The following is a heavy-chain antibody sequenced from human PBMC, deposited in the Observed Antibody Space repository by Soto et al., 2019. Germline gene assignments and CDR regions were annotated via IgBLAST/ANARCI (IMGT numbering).Heavy chain of an antibody. CDR2: ISYDGSAK. CDR1: GFNFRSYG. CDR3: AKEEGPEDDILTGYPLFDY. V-gene: IGHV3-30*18. D-gene: IGHD3-9*01. J-gene: IGHJ4*02. Sequence: QVQLVESGGGVVQPGRSLRLSCAASGFNFRSYGMHWVRQAPGKGLEWVAVISYDGSAKWYVDSVKGRFTISRDTSKNILYLKRNSLIAEDTVVYYCAKEEGPEDDILTGYPLFDYRGQGILVTVPS.